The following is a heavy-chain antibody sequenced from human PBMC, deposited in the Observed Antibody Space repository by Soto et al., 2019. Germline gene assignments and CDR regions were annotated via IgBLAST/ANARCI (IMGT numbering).Heavy chain of an antibody. Sequence: GESLKISCNGSGYSFTSYWIAWVRQMPGKGLECMGIIYPGDSDTRYSPPFQGQVTISADKSSAYLQWSSLEASDTAMYYCARWYSSGLYYLDYWGQGTLVTVSS. V-gene: IGHV5-51*01. J-gene: IGHJ4*02. CDR1: GYSFTSYW. D-gene: IGHD6-19*01. CDR2: IYPGDSDT. CDR3: ARWYSSGLYYLDY.